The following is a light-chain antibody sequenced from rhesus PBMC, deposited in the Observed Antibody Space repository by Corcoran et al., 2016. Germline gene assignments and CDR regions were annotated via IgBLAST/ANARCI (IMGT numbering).Light chain of an antibody. CDR1: QGISSW. J-gene: IGKJ1*01. Sequence: DIQMTQSPSSLSASVGDRVTITCQASQGISSWLAWYQQNPGKASKLLIYPASSLQSGVPSRFSCSGSVTDCTLTISSRQPEDFATNYVQQHNSYPRTFGQGTKVEIK. CDR3: QQHNSYPRT. V-gene: IGKV1-33*02. CDR2: PAS.